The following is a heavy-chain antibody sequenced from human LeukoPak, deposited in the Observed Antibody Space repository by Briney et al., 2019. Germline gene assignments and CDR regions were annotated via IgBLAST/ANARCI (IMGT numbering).Heavy chain of an antibody. CDR1: YGSITNYF. CDR3: VGATISSAGFSFDY. CDR2: ICYNGST. Sequence: SETLSLTCTVSYGSITNYFWSWIRQPPGKGLEWIGFICYNGSTQYNPSLKSRVTISVDTSKSQFSLKLRSVTAADTAVYYCVGATISSAGFSFDYWAQGTLVTVSS. V-gene: IGHV4-59*01. D-gene: IGHD6-13*01. J-gene: IGHJ4*02.